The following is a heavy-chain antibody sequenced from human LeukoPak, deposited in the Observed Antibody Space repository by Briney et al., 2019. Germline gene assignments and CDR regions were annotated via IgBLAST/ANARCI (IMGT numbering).Heavy chain of an antibody. CDR2: ISSNGGST. V-gene: IGHV3-64D*09. D-gene: IGHD7-27*01. CDR1: GFTFSSYA. J-gene: IGHJ4*02. Sequence: GGSLRLSCSASGFTFSSYAMHWVRQAPGKGLEYVSAISSNGGSTYYADSVKGRFTISRDNSKNTLYLQMSSLRAEDTAVYYCVKVLDPSWSSALLGYWGQGTLVTVSS. CDR3: VKVLDPSWSSALLGY.